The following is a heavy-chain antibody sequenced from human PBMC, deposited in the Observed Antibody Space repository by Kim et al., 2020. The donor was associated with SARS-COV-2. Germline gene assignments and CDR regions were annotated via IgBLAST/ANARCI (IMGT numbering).Heavy chain of an antibody. Sequence: SETLSLTCTVSGYSISSGYYWGWIRQPPGKGLEWIGIIYHSGRTYYNPSLKSRVTISIDTSNNQFSLRLTSVTAADTAVYYCTSKYYYDSSGYYYADWWGQGTLVTVSS. D-gene: IGHD3-22*01. CDR2: IYHSGRT. CDR1: GYSISSGYY. CDR3: TSKYYYDSSGYYYADW. V-gene: IGHV4-38-2*02. J-gene: IGHJ4*02.